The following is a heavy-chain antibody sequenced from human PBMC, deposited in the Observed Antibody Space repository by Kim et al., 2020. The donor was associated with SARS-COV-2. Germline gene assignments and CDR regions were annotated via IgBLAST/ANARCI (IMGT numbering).Heavy chain of an antibody. Sequence: ASVKVSCKASGYTFSTYAIDWVRPAPGQGPECMGWINPKTGKPTYAQGVTGRFVFSLDTSVSTAYLQISNLRAEDTAVYYCARDTSGVADPFDYWGQGTLITVSS. J-gene: IGHJ4*02. CDR3: ARDTSGVADPFDY. V-gene: IGHV7-4-1*02. CDR2: INPKTGKP. CDR1: GYTFSTYA. D-gene: IGHD6-19*01.